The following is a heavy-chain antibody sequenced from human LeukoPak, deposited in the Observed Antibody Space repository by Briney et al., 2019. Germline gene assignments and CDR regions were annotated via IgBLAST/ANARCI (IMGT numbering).Heavy chain of an antibody. CDR2: IYYSGTT. Sequence: SETLSLTCTVSGGSISSDYWGWIRQPPGKGLEWIADIYYSGTTNYNPSLKSRVTISVDRSKNQFSLKLSSVTAADTAVYYCARETAAYCGGDCYPNNWFDPWGQGTLVTVSS. V-gene: IGHV4-59*12. D-gene: IGHD2-21*01. CDR1: GGSISSDY. CDR3: ARETAAYCGGDCYPNNWFDP. J-gene: IGHJ5*02.